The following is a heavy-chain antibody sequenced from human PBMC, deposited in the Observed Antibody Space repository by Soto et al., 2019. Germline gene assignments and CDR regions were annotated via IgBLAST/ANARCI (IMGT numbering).Heavy chain of an antibody. CDR2: IIPALGAA. J-gene: IGHJ4*02. CDR3: ARGGQQVVSFDY. D-gene: IGHD6-6*01. CDR1: GGTISTYV. Sequence: QVHLVQSGAEVKKPGSSVKVSCKTSGGTISTYVINWVRQAPGQGLEWMGRIIPALGAADYAQKFQDRLTITADKSTSTADMELSSLRSDDPAVYYCARGGQQVVSFDYWGQGTLVAVSS. V-gene: IGHV1-69*08.